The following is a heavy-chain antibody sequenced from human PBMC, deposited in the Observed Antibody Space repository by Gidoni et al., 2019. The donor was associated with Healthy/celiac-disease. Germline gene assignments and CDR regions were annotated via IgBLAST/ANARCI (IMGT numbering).Heavy chain of an antibody. CDR1: GFTFSSYA. D-gene: IGHD6-13*01. CDR2: ISSNGGST. CDR3: VKEAATGSWYFGFGQYYYYYYMDV. Sequence: EVQLVESGGGLVQPGGSLRLSCSASGFTFSSYAMHWVRQAPGKGLEYVSAISSNGGSTYYADSVKGRFTISRDNSKNTLYLQMSSLRAEDTAVYYCVKEAATGSWYFGFGQYYYYYYMDVWGKGTTVTVSS. V-gene: IGHV3-64D*09. J-gene: IGHJ6*03.